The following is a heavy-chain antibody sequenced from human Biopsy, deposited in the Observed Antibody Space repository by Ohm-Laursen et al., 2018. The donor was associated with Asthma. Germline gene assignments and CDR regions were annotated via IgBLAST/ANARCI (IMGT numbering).Heavy chain of an antibody. CDR2: IYYSEST. CDR1: YVSITSGGYY. Sequence: TLSLTCTVSYVSITSGGYYWTWIRQHPGKGLEWIGFIYYSESTYYNPSLKSRVSISIDTSKNQFSLKLSSVTAADTAVYYCARAQDCYDSRGYYRSFDYWGQGTLVTVSS. D-gene: IGHD3-22*01. V-gene: IGHV4-31*03. CDR3: ARAQDCYDSRGYYRSFDY. J-gene: IGHJ4*02.